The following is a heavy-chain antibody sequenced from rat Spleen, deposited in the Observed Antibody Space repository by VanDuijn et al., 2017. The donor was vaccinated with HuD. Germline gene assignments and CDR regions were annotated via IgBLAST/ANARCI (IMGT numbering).Heavy chain of an antibody. CDR1: GYSITSSSR. Sequence: EVQLQESGPGLVKPSQSLSLTCSVTGYSITSSSRWNWIRKFPGNKLEWMGYINSAGSTNYNPSLKSRISITRYTSKNQFFLQVNSVTTEDTATYYCARNDGTYYYRFAYWGQGTLVTVSS. V-gene: IGHV3-3*01. CDR2: INSAGST. J-gene: IGHJ3*01. D-gene: IGHD1-12*02. CDR3: ARNDGTYYYRFAY.